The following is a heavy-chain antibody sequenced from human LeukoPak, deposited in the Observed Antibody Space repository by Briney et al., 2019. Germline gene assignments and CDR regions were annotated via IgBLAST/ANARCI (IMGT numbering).Heavy chain of an antibody. V-gene: IGHV4-61*02. CDR1: GGSISSGSYY. CDR2: IYTSGST. CDR3: AREFIVGATPGAFDI. Sequence: PSETLSLTCTVSGGSISSGSYYWSWIRQPAGKGLEWIRRIYTSGSTNYNPSLKSRVTMSVDTSKNQFSLKLSSVTAADTAVYYCAREFIVGATPGAFDIWGQGTMVTVSS. J-gene: IGHJ3*02. D-gene: IGHD1-26*01.